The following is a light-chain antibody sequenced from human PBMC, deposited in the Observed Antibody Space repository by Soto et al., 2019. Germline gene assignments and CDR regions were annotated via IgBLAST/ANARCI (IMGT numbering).Light chain of an antibody. CDR1: QSVSSN. CDR3: QQYNNLPPT. CDR2: GAS. Sequence: EIVMTQSSATLSVSPGERATLSCRASQSVSSNLAWYQQKPGQAPRLLSYGASTRATGIPARFSGSGSGTEFTLTISSLQSEDFAVCYCQQYNNLPPTFGQGTKVHI. J-gene: IGKJ1*01. V-gene: IGKV3-15*01.